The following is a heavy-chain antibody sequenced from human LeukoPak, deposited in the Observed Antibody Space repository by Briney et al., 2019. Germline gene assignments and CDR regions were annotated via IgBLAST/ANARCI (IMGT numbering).Heavy chain of an antibody. CDR2: IYSGGST. CDR1: GFTASSNY. Sequence: GGSLRLSCAASGFTASSNYMSWVRQAPGKGLEWVSVIYSGGSTYYADSVKGRFTISRDNSKNTLYLQMNSLRAEDTAVYYCAKDFDAYSSSSPYYFDYWGQGTLVTVSS. V-gene: IGHV3-66*01. D-gene: IGHD6-6*01. J-gene: IGHJ4*02. CDR3: AKDFDAYSSSSPYYFDY.